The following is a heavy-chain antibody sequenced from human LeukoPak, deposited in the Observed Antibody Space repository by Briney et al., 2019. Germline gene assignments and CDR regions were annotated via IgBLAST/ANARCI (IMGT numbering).Heavy chain of an antibody. D-gene: IGHD5-18*01. CDR2: FYHSGST. Sequence: SETLSLTCNVSAGSENTYFWSWIRQPPGKGLEWIGYFYHSGSTNYNPSLKTRAIMSVDTSRKQFSLKLTSVTPADTAVYYCVRGATTAMVFFIDNWGQGIRVTVSS. V-gene: IGHV4-59*02. J-gene: IGHJ4*02. CDR3: VRGATTAMVFFIDN. CDR1: AGSENTYF.